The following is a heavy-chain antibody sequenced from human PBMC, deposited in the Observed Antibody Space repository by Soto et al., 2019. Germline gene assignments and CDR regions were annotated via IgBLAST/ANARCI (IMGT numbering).Heavy chain of an antibody. Sequence: GGSLRLSCAASGFTCSSYDMSWVRQAPGKGLEWVSTILVGGSTHYPDPVKGRFTISRDNSKNTVFLQMNSLTAGDTAVYYCAKATATGGGAFDICGQGTMVTVSS. J-gene: IGHJ3*02. D-gene: IGHD2-8*02. CDR1: GFTCSSYD. CDR2: ILVGGST. V-gene: IGHV3-23*01. CDR3: AKATATGGGAFDI.